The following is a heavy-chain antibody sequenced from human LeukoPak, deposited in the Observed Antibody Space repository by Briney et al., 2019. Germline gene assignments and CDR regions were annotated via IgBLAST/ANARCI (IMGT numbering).Heavy chain of an antibody. CDR3: ARAMVREDH. Sequence: HPGGSLRLSCAASGFTFSSYAMSWVRQAPGKGLEWVSGISGSGGSTYYADSVKGRFTISRDNSKNTLYLQMNSLRAEDTAVYYCARAMVREDHWGQGTLVTVSS. CDR2: ISGSGGST. CDR1: GFTFSSYA. D-gene: IGHD3-10*01. J-gene: IGHJ4*02. V-gene: IGHV3-23*01.